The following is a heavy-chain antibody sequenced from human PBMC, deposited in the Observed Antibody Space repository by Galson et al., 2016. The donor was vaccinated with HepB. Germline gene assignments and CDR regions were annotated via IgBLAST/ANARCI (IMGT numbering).Heavy chain of an antibody. Sequence: SLRLSCAASGFTFSNYYMSWIRQAPGKGLEWVSGISVSGGATYYADSVKGRFTVSRDDSKNTLYLQMNSLRAGDTAVYYCARAPDVGYWGQGTLVTVSS. CDR1: GFTFSNYY. CDR2: ISVSGGAT. CDR3: ARAPDVGY. V-gene: IGHV3-23*01. J-gene: IGHJ4*02. D-gene: IGHD6-13*01.